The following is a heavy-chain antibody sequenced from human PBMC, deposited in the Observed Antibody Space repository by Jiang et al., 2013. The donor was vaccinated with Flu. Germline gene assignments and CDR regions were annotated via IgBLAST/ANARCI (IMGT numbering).Heavy chain of an antibody. Sequence: VQLVESGGGLVQPGGSLRLSCAASGFTLSSYAMSWVRQAPGEGLEWVSTISGSGDSTYYADSVKGRFTISRDNSKNTVSLQMNSLRAEDTAVYYCAKSHMATITLWVFDYWGQGTLVTVSS. J-gene: IGHJ4*02. CDR2: ISGSGDST. D-gene: IGHD5-24*01. CDR1: GFTLSSYA. V-gene: IGHV3-23*04. CDR3: AKSHMATITLWVFDY.